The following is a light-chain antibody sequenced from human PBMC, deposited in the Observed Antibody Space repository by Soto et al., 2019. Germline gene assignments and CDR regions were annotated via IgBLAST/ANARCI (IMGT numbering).Light chain of an antibody. V-gene: IGKV3-15*01. CDR3: QQYGTSLT. J-gene: IGKJ4*01. Sequence: EIVMTQSPATLSVSPGERATLSCRASQSVSSNLAWYQQKPGQAPRLLIYGASTRATGIPDRFSGSGSGTEFTLTISSLQSEDFAVYYCQQYGTSLTFGGGTKVDIK. CDR1: QSVSSN. CDR2: GAS.